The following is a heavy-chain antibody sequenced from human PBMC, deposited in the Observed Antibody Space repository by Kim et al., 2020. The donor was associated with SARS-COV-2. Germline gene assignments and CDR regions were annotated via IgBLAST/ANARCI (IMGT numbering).Heavy chain of an antibody. V-gene: IGHV3-30*18. Sequence: GGSLRLSCAASGFTFSSYGMHWVRQAPGKGLEWVAVISYDGSNKYYADSVKGRFTISRDNSKNTLYLQMNSLRAEDTAVYYCAKESWPSDYGDYVFCDAFDIWGQGTMVTVSS. CDR3: AKESWPSDYGDYVFCDAFDI. D-gene: IGHD4-17*01. CDR2: ISYDGSNK. CDR1: GFTFSSYG. J-gene: IGHJ3*02.